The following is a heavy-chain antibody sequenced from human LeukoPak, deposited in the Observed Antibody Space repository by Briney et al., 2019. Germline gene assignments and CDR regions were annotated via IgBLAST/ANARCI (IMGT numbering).Heavy chain of an antibody. J-gene: IGHJ6*03. V-gene: IGHV5-51*01. CDR3: ARLTGWRTYYYMDV. CDR1: GFSSTHYW. Sequence: GESLKISCKGSGFSSTHYWIGWVLQMPGEGLEWMGIIYPDDSDTRYSPSFQGQVTISADKSISTAYLQWGSLKASDTAMYYCARLTGWRTYYYMDVWGKGTTVTVSS. D-gene: IGHD6-19*01. CDR2: IYPDDSDT.